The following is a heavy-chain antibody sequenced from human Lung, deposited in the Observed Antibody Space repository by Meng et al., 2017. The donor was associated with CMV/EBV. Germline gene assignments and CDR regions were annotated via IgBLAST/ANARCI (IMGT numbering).Heavy chain of an antibody. V-gene: IGHV3-21*01. CDR1: GFTFSSYS. Sequence: ESXKISXAASGFTFSSYSMNWVRQAPGKGLEWVSSISSSSSNIYYADSVKGRFTISRDNAKNSLYLQMNSLRAEDTAVYYCAVYCSSTSCHRDGMDVWGQGTXVTVAS. CDR3: AVYCSSTSCHRDGMDV. CDR2: ISSSSSNI. D-gene: IGHD2-2*01. J-gene: IGHJ6*02.